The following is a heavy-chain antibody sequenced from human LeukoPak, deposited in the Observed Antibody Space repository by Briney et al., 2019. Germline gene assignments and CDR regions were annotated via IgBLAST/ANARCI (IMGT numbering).Heavy chain of an antibody. Sequence: GGSLRLSCAVSGFPFSIYEMNWVRQAPGKGLEGVSNIGSSGTTIYYADSVKGRFSISRDNAKNSLYLQMNSLRVEDTAVYYCALLAVASDFDYWGQGALVTVSS. V-gene: IGHV3-48*03. D-gene: IGHD6-19*01. CDR3: ALLAVASDFDY. CDR2: IGSSGTTI. CDR1: GFPFSIYE. J-gene: IGHJ4*02.